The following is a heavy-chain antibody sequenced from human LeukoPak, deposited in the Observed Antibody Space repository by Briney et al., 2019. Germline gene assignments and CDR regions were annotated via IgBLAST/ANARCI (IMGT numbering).Heavy chain of an antibody. CDR2: ISWNSGSI. Sequence: GGSLRLSCAASGFTFDDYAMRWVRQAPGKGLEWVSGISWNSGSIGYADSVKGRFTISRDNAKSSLYLQMNSLRTEDTALYYCAKDRGVGIYYFDSWGQGTLVTVSS. CDR3: AKDRGVGIYYFDS. CDR1: GFTFDDYA. J-gene: IGHJ4*02. D-gene: IGHD1-26*01. V-gene: IGHV3-9*01.